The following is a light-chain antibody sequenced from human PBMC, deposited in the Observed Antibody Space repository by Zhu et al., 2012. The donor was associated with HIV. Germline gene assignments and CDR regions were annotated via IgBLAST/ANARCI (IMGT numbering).Light chain of an antibody. Sequence: EIVLTQSPATLSLSPGERATLSCRASQSVSSYLAWYQQKPGQAPRLLIYDASNRATGIPARFSGSGSGTDFTLTISSLEPEDFVMYYCQQYGGTPQTFGGGTRVDIK. J-gene: IGKJ4*01. CDR2: DAS. CDR3: QQYGGTPQT. V-gene: IGKV3-11*01. CDR1: QSVSSY.